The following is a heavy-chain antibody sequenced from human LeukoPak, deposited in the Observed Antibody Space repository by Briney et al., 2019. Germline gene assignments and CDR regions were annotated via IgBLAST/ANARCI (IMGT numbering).Heavy chain of an antibody. Sequence: GGTLRLSCAASGFTFSSYGMSWVRQAPRKGLEWVSGISWNSGSIDYADSVKGRFTISRDNAKNSLYLQMNSLRAEDTALYYCAKDDAFDIWGQGTMVTVSS. V-gene: IGHV3-9*01. CDR2: ISWNSGSI. CDR1: GFTFSSYG. CDR3: AKDDAFDI. J-gene: IGHJ3*02.